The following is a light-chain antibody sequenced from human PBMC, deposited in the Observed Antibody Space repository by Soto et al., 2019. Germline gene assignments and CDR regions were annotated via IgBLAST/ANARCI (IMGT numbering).Light chain of an antibody. CDR1: QGISTF. J-gene: IGKJ4*01. V-gene: IGKV1-6*02. Sequence: IQMTQSPSSLSTSVGDRVTITCRASQGISTFLNWYQQKPGKAPKLLIYAASSLQSGVPSRFSGSGSGTDFTLTISSLQPEDFATYYCLQDYNFPLTFGGGTKVDIK. CDR2: AAS. CDR3: LQDYNFPLT.